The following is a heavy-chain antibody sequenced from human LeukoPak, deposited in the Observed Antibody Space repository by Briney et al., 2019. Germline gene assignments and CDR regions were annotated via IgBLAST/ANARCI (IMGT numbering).Heavy chain of an antibody. V-gene: IGHV3-21*01. CDR2: ISSSSSYL. CDR3: ARGIRAAAGKAVDV. CDR1: GFTFSSYS. D-gene: IGHD6-13*01. J-gene: IGHJ6*04. Sequence: GGSLRLSCAAPGFTFSSYSMNWVRQAPGRGLEWVSSISSSSSYLYYADSVKGRFTISRDNAKNPLYLQMNSLRAEDTAVYYCARGIRAAAGKAVDVWGKGTTVTVSS.